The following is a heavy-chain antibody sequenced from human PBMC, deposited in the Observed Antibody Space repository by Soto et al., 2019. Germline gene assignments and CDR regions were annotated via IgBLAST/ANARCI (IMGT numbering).Heavy chain of an antibody. V-gene: IGHV3-21*01. J-gene: IGHJ5*02. CDR2: ISSSSSYI. CDR1: GFTFSSYS. CDR3: ARALIVATINWFDP. D-gene: IGHD5-12*01. Sequence: PGGSLRLSCAASGFTFSSYSMNWVRQAPGKGLEWVSSISSSSSYIYYADSVKGRFTISRDNAKNSLYLQMNSLRAEDTAVYYCARALIVATINWFDPWGQGTLVTVSS.